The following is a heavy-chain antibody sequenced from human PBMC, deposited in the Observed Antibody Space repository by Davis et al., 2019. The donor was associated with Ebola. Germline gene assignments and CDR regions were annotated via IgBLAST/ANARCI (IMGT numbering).Heavy chain of an antibody. D-gene: IGHD5-24*01. CDR2: INPNSGGT. J-gene: IGHJ4*02. CDR3: ARESGGWLAPGDYFDY. CDR1: GYTFTGYY. Sequence: AASVKVSCKASGYTFTGYYMHWVRQAPGQGLEWMGWINPNSGGTKYAQRFQGRVTMTRDTSISTTYMDLSRLRSDDTAVYYCARESGGWLAPGDYFDYWGRGTLVTVSS. V-gene: IGHV1-2*02.